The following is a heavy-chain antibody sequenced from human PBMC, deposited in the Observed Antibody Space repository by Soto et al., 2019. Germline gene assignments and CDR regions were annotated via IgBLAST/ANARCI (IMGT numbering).Heavy chain of an antibody. D-gene: IGHD4-17*01. CDR3: ARDLAYGDYVDY. CDR2: ISAYNGNT. Sequence: ASVKVSCKASGYTFTSYGISWVRQAPGQWLEWMGWISAYNGNTNYAQKLQGRVTMTTDTSTSTAYMELRSLRSDDTAVYYCARDLAYGDYVDYWGQGTLVTVSS. V-gene: IGHV1-18*01. CDR1: GYTFTSYG. J-gene: IGHJ4*02.